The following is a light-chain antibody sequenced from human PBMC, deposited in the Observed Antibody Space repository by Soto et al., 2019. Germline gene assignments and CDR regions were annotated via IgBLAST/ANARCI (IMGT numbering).Light chain of an antibody. CDR1: QSISSS. J-gene: IGKJ4*01. Sequence: DIQMTQSPSSLSASVGDRVTITCRASQSISSSLNWYQQKHGKAPRLLIHGASSLQSGVPSRFSGSGSGTDFTLTISSLQAEDFVSYYCQQTYSMPLAFGGGTKVEI. CDR2: GAS. CDR3: QQTYSMPLA. V-gene: IGKV1-39*01.